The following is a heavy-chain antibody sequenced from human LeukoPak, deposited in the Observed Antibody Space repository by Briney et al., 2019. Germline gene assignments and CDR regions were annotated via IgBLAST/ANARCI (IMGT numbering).Heavy chain of an antibody. V-gene: IGHV1-69*13. J-gene: IGHJ4*02. CDR1: GGTFSTFA. CDR2: IIPILRTA. Sequence: SVKVSCKASGGTFSTFALSWVRQAPGRGLDWMGGIIPILRTAIYAQKFQGRVTITADESTSTAYMELSSLRSEDTALYYCATSPTGDSPGYWGQGTLVTVSS. D-gene: IGHD2-21*02. CDR3: ATSPTGDSPGY.